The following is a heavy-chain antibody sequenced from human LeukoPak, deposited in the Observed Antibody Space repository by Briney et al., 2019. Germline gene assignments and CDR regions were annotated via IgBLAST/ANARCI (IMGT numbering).Heavy chain of an antibody. CDR3: ARRSGYDSGAHFYYYYMDV. J-gene: IGHJ6*03. V-gene: IGHV1-69*06. D-gene: IGHD5-12*01. CDR1: GGTFSSYA. CDR2: IIPIFGTA. Sequence: GASVKVSCKASGGTFSSYAISWVRQAPGQGLEWMGGIIPIFGTANYAQKFQGRVTITADKSTSTAYMELSSLRSEDMAVYYCARRSGYDSGAHFYYYYMDVWGKGTTVTVSS.